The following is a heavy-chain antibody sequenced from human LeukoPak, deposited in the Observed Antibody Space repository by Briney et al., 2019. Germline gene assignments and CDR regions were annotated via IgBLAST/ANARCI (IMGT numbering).Heavy chain of an antibody. CDR1: GYTFTSYD. V-gene: IGHV1-8*01. CDR3: ARRQFNCSSTRCYTMTYYYGMDV. Sequence: GASVKVSCKASGYTFTSYDFNWLRQATGQGPEWMGWMNPNSGATGYAQKFQGRITMTRSASINTAYMELTDLRSEDTAVYHCARRQFNCSSTRCYTMTYYYGMDVWGQGTTVTVSS. D-gene: IGHD2-2*02. J-gene: IGHJ6*02. CDR2: MNPNSGAT.